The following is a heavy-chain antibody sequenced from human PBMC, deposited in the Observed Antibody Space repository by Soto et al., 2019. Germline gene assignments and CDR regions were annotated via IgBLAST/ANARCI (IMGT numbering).Heavy chain of an antibody. CDR3: ARGRHSSGWYGKTFDY. D-gene: IGHD6-19*01. CDR1: GGSFSGYY. V-gene: IGHV4-34*01. Sequence: QVQLQQWGAGLLKPSETLSLTCAVYGGSFSGYYWSWIRQPPGKGLEWIGEINHSGSTNYNPSLKSRVTISVDTSKNQFSLKLSSVTAADTAVYYCARGRHSSGWYGKTFDYWGQGTLVTVSS. J-gene: IGHJ4*02. CDR2: INHSGST.